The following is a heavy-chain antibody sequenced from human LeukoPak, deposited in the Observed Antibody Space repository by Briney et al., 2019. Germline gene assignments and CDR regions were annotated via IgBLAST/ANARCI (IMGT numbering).Heavy chain of an antibody. CDR2: IIPIFGTA. V-gene: IGHV1-69*13. Sequence: GASVKVSCKASGGTFSSYAISWVRQAPGQGLEWMGGIIPIFGTANYAQKFQGRVTITADESTSTAYMELSSLRSEDTAVYYCARSGSYYYYGMDVWGQGTTVTVSS. D-gene: IGHD1-26*01. CDR3: ARSGSYYYYGMDV. CDR1: GGTFSSYA. J-gene: IGHJ6*02.